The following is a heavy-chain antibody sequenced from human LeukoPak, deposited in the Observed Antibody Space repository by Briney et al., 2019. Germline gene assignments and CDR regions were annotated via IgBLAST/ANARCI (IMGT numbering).Heavy chain of an antibody. CDR3: ARSLTMVRGYDY. V-gene: IGHV3-30*02. J-gene: IGHJ4*02. CDR2: IQYDGSNK. D-gene: IGHD3-10*01. Sequence: GGSLRLSCAVSGFTFSSYDMHWVRQAPGKGLEWVTFIQYDGSNKYYADSVKGRFTISRDNSKNTLYLQMNSLRAEDTAVYYCARSLTMVRGYDYWGQGTLVTVSS. CDR1: GFTFSSYD.